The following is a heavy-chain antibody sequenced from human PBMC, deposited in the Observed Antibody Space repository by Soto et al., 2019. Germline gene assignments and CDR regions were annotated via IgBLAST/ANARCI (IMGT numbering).Heavy chain of an antibody. V-gene: IGHV1-18*01. CDR1: GFTFSNYG. J-gene: IGHJ6*01. CDR3: ARDIESVTAKHFFYYYAMDG. Sequence: ASVKVSCKASGFTFSNYGLNWVRQAPGQGLEWMGWVSANNGHTNYAQNLQGRVSMTTDTSTSTAYMELRGLRFDDTAVYYCARDIESVTAKHFFYYYAMDGWGQGKKVTVCS. D-gene: IGHD2-8*01. CDR2: VSANNGHT.